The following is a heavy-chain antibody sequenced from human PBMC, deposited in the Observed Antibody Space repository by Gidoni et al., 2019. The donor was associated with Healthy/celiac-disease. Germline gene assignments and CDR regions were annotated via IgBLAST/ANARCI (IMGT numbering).Heavy chain of an antibody. J-gene: IGHJ4*02. Sequence: EVQLVESGGGLVKPGGSLRLSCAASGFTFSSYSMNWVRQAPGKGLEWVSSISSSSSYIYYADSVKGRFTISRDNAKNSLYLQMNSLRAEDTAVYYCARDSGTMIVVVAFDYWGQGTLVTVSS. CDR1: GFTFSSYS. D-gene: IGHD3-22*01. V-gene: IGHV3-21*01. CDR2: ISSSSSYI. CDR3: ARDSGTMIVVVAFDY.